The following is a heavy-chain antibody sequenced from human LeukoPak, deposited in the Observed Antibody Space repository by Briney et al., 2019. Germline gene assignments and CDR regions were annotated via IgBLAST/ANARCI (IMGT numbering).Heavy chain of an antibody. Sequence: SETLSLTCTVSGGSISSYYWSWIRQPAGKGLEWIGRIYTSGSTNYNPSLKSRVTMSVDTSKNQFSLKLSSVTAADTAVYYCAREGGQWLVPNWFDPWGQGTLVTVSS. J-gene: IGHJ5*02. CDR2: IYTSGST. V-gene: IGHV4-4*07. D-gene: IGHD6-19*01. CDR3: AREGGQWLVPNWFDP. CDR1: GGSISSYY.